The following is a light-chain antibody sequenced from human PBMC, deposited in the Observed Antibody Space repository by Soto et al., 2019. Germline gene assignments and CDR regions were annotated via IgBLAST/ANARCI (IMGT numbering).Light chain of an antibody. CDR1: QSVRSN. CDR3: QHYDDWPYT. V-gene: IGKV3-15*01. CDR2: GAS. Sequence: EILLTQSPAPLSMSPGEGATLSCRASQSVRSNLAWYQQKPGQAPRLLIYGASPRAPGIPARFSGSGSGTEFTLTISSLQSEDFAVYYCQHYDDWPYTFGQGTKVEIK. J-gene: IGKJ2*01.